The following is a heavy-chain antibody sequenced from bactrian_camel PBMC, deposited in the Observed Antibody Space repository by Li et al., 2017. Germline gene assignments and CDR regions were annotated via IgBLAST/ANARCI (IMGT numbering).Heavy chain of an antibody. CDR3: ASRGGICYEKEVEYNN. CDR1: GYASAIKC. V-gene: IGHV3S53*01. D-gene: IGHD2*01. J-gene: IGHJ4*01. CDR2: RTYSDTT. Sequence: HVQLVESGGGSVQSGGSLRLTCTASGYASAIKCWGWFRQAPGKEREEVGIARTYSDTTSYGDPVKGRFTIVVDNAKDTMYLQMNSLKPEDTAMYYCASRGGICYEKEVEYNNWGQGTQVTVS.